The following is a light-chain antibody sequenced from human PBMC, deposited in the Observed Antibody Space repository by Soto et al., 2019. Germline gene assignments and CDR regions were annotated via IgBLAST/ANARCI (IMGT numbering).Light chain of an antibody. CDR1: QSISSW. Sequence: DIQMTQSPSTLSASVGDRVTITCRASQSISSWLAWYHQKPGKAPKLLIYDASSLESGVPSRFSGSGSGTEFTLTIISLQPDDFATYYCQQYNSYSQTFGQGTKVEIK. CDR3: QQYNSYSQT. V-gene: IGKV1-5*01. J-gene: IGKJ1*01. CDR2: DAS.